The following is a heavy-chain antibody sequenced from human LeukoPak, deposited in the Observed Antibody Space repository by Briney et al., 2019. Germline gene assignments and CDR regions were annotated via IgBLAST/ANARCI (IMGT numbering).Heavy chain of an antibody. CDR3: ARHAWDSYDFWSGYYYYYYMDV. J-gene: IGHJ6*03. V-gene: IGHV4-34*01. CDR1: GGSFSGYY. D-gene: IGHD3-3*01. CDR2: INHSGST. Sequence: PSETLSLTCAVYGGSFSGYYWSWIRQPPGKGLEWIGEINHSGSTNYNPSLKSRVTISVDTSKNQFSLKLSSVTAADTAVYYCARHAWDSYDFWSGYYYYYYMDVWGKGTTVTVSS.